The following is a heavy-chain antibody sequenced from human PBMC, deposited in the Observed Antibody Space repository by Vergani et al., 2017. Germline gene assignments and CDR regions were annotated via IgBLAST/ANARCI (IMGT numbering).Heavy chain of an antibody. D-gene: IGHD3-3*01. CDR1: GYSISSGYY. CDR2: INHSGST. Sequence: QVQLQESGPGLVKPSETLSLTCAVSGYSISSGYYWSWIRQPPGKGLEWIGGINHSGSTNYNPSLKSRVTISVDTSKNQFSLKLSSVSAADTAVYYWARGVRVVAIRVRGYYFYYMVVWGGGTTVTVSS. J-gene: IGHJ6*03. V-gene: IGHV4-38-2*01. CDR3: ARGVRVVAIRVRGYYFYYMVV.